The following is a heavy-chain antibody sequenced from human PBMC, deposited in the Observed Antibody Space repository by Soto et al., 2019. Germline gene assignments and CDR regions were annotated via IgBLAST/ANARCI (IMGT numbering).Heavy chain of an antibody. J-gene: IGHJ3*02. V-gene: IGHV1-2*04. CDR1: GYTFTGYY. CDR2: INPNSGGT. D-gene: IGHD4-17*01. Sequence: QVQLVQSGAEVKKPGASVKVSCKASGYTFTGYYMHWVRQAPGQGLEWMGWINPNSGGTNYAQKVQGWVTMTRDTSISTAYMELSRLRSDDTAVYYCASTYGDYVADAFDIWGQGTMVTVSS. CDR3: ASTYGDYVADAFDI.